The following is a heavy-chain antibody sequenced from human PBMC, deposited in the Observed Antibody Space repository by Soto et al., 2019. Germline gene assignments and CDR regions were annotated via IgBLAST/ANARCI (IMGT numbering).Heavy chain of an antibody. Sequence: QITLKESGPTLVKPTQTLTLTCTFSGFSLSTSGVGVGWIRQPPGKALEWLALIYWDDDKRYSPSLKSRLTXTXXTSKNQVVLTMTNMDPVDTATYYCAQFTVADYFDYWGQGTLVTVSS. CDR2: IYWDDDK. CDR3: AQFTVADYFDY. D-gene: IGHD4-4*01. J-gene: IGHJ4*02. V-gene: IGHV2-5*02. CDR1: GFSLSTSGVG.